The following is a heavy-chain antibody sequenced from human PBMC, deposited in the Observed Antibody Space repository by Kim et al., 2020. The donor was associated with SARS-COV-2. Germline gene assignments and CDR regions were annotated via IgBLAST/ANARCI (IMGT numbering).Heavy chain of an antibody. V-gene: IGHV7-4-1*02. D-gene: IGHD4-17*01. CDR3: AREYGDYGESLYDY. Sequence: YAQGFTGRFVFSLDTSVRTAYLQISSLRAEDTAVYYCAREYGDYGESLYDYWGQGTLVTVSS. J-gene: IGHJ4*02.